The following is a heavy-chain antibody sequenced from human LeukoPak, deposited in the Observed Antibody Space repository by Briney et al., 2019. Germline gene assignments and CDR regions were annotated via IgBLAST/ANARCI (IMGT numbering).Heavy chain of an antibody. D-gene: IGHD3-3*01. CDR2: IYHSGST. V-gene: IGHV4-4*02. Sequence: SETLSLTCVVSGGSIGSGNWWSWVRQPPGKGLEWIGEIYHSGSTNYNPSLKSRVTISVDTSKNQFSLKLSSVTAADTAVYYCARPSKEYYDFWSGYYFGFDYWGQGTLVTVSS. J-gene: IGHJ4*02. CDR1: GGSIGSGNW. CDR3: ARPSKEYYDFWSGYYFGFDY.